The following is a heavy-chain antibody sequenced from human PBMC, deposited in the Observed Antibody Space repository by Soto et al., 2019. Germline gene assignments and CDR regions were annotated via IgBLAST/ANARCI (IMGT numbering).Heavy chain of an antibody. D-gene: IGHD1-1*01. J-gene: IGHJ5*02. Sequence: SETLSLTCAVYGGSFSGYYWSWIRQPPGKGLEWIGEINHSGSTNYNPSLKSRVTISVDTSKNQFSLKLSSVTAADTAVYYCARGLGGGYVRAWGQGTLVTVSS. CDR1: GGSFSGYY. CDR2: INHSGST. CDR3: ARGLGGGYVRA. V-gene: IGHV4-34*01.